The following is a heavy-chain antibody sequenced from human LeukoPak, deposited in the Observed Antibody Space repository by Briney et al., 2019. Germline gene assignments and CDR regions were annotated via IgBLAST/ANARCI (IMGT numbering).Heavy chain of an antibody. D-gene: IGHD3-3*01. CDR1: GGSISSYY. CDR2: INHSGST. CDR3: AREGILASKTFDY. J-gene: IGHJ4*02. V-gene: IGHV4-34*01. Sequence: SETLSLTCTVSGGSISSYYWSWIRQPPGKGLEWIGEINHSGSTNYNPSLKSRVTISVDTSKYQFSLKLSSVTAADTAVYYCAREGILASKTFDYWGQGTLVTVSS.